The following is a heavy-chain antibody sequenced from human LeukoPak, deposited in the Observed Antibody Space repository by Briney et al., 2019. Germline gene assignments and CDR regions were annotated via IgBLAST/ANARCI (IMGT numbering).Heavy chain of an antibody. CDR2: ISGSGGST. V-gene: IGHV3-23*01. J-gene: IGHJ4*02. Sequence: PGGSLRLSCAASGFTFSSYAMSWVRQAPGKGLEWVSAISGSGGSTYYADSVKGRITISRDNSKNTLYLQMNSLRAEDTAVYYCAKDNKKGRELPHLKWGYFDYWGQGTLVTVSS. CDR1: GFTFSSYA. CDR3: AKDNKKGRELPHLKWGYFDY. D-gene: IGHD1-26*01.